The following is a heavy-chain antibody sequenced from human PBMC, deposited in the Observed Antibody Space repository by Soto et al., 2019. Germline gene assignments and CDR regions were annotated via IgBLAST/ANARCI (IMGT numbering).Heavy chain of an antibody. D-gene: IGHD3-3*01. CDR2: ISGSGGST. J-gene: IGHJ5*02. Sequence: LRLSCAASGFTFSNYAMSWVRQAPGKGLEWISTISGSGGSTYYADSVKGRFTISRDNSKNTLYLQMNSLRAEDTAVYYCAKGQPTYYDFWSRYYDWFDPWGQGTLVTVSS. CDR3: AKGQPTYYDFWSRYYDWFDP. CDR1: GFTFSNYA. V-gene: IGHV3-23*01.